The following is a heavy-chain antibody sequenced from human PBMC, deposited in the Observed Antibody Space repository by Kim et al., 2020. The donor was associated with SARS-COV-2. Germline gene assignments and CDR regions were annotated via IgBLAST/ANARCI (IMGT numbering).Heavy chain of an antibody. J-gene: IGHJ6*02. CDR2: IYTSGST. Sequence: SETLSLTCTVSGGSISSGSYYWSWIRQPAGKGLEWIGRIYTSGSTNYNPSLKSRVTISVDTSKNQFSLKLSSVTAADTAVYYCARSGSAAKYGMDVWGQGTTVTVSS. V-gene: IGHV4-61*02. D-gene: IGHD7-27*01. CDR1: GGSISSGSYY. CDR3: ARSGSAAKYGMDV.